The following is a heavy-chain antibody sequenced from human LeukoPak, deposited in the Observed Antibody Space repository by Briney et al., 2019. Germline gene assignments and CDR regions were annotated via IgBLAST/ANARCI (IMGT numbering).Heavy chain of an antibody. D-gene: IGHD5-18*01. CDR2: ISDNGGST. CDR1: GFTFSRHA. Sequence: PAGSLRLSCAASGFTFSRHAMHWVRQAPGKGLEYISSISDNGGSTFYANSVKGRFTISRDNSNNMLYLQMGSLRVEDMAVYYCSRGLDRGYAYGPLEWGQEDLVTVSS. V-gene: IGHV3-64*01. CDR3: SRGLDRGYAYGPLE. J-gene: IGHJ4*02.